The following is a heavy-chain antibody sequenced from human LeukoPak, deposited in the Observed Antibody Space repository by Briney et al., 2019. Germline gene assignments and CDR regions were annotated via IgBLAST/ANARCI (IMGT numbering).Heavy chain of an antibody. J-gene: IGHJ4*02. CDR3: AHVTRSGYGSGWYDRVFDY. Sequence: ESGPTLVKPTQTLTLTCTFSGFSLSTSGVGVGWIRQPPGKALEWLALIYWDDDKRYSPSLKSRLTITKDTSKNQVVLTMTNMDPVDTATYYCAHVTRSGYGSGWYDRVFDYWGQGTLVTVSS. D-gene: IGHD6-19*01. CDR2: IYWDDDK. V-gene: IGHV2-5*02. CDR1: GFSLSTSGVG.